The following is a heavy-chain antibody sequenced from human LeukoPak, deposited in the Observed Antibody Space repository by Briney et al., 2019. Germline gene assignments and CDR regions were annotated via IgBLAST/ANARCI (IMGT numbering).Heavy chain of an antibody. CDR3: AHSINGWYGLRYYYMDV. CDR2: IYWDDDK. J-gene: IGHJ6*03. CDR1: GFSLTTSEVG. V-gene: IGHV2-5*02. Sequence: ASGPTLVNPTQTLTLTCTFSGFSLTTSEVGVGWIRQPPGKALEWLALIYWDDDKRYSPSLKSRLTITKDTSKNQVVLTMTNMDPVDTATYYCAHSINGWYGLRYYYMDVWGKGTTVTVSS. D-gene: IGHD6-19*01.